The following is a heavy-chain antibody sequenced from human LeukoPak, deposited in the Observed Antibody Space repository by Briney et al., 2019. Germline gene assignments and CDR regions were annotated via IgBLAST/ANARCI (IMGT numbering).Heavy chain of an antibody. J-gene: IGHJ4*02. CDR3: AKDVYDSSGQTFDY. Sequence: PGGSLRLPCAASGFTFSSYAMSWVRQAPGKGLEWVSVISGSGGSTYYADSVKGRFTISRDNSKNTLYLQMNSLRADDTAVYYCAKDVYDSSGQTFDYWGQGTLVTVSS. D-gene: IGHD3-22*01. CDR1: GFTFSSYA. CDR2: ISGSGGST. V-gene: IGHV3-23*01.